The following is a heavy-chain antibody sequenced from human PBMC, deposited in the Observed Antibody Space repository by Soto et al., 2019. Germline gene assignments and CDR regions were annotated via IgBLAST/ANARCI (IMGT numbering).Heavy chain of an antibody. V-gene: IGHV1-18*01. Sequence: ASVKVSCKASGYTFTSYGISWVRQAPGQGLEWMGWISAYNGNTNYAQKLQGRVTMTRNTSISTAYMELSSLRSEDTAVYYCARERAAAGSNRFDPWGQGTLVTVSS. D-gene: IGHD6-13*01. J-gene: IGHJ5*02. CDR3: ARERAAAGSNRFDP. CDR1: GYTFTSYG. CDR2: ISAYNGNT.